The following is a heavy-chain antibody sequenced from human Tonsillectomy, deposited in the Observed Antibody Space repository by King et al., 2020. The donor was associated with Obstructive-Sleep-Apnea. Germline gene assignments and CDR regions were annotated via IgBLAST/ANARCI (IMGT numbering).Heavy chain of an antibody. Sequence: VQLVESGAEVKKPGESLKISCQGSGYDFPTHWIGWVRQLPGKGLEWMGIIYPSDSDTRYSPSFQGQVTISADKSISTASLQWSSLKASDTAMYYCARQRVGADDYWGQGTLVTVSS. V-gene: IGHV5-51*01. D-gene: IGHD1-26*01. J-gene: IGHJ4*02. CDR3: ARQRVGADDY. CDR1: GYDFPTHW. CDR2: IYPSDSDT.